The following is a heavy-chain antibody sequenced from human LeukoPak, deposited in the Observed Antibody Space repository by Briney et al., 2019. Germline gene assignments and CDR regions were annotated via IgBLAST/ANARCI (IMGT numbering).Heavy chain of an antibody. CDR3: ARDGGIGSPFDY. Sequence: GGSLRLSCAASGFTFSSYSMNWVRQAPGKGLEWVSSISSSSSYIYYADSVKGRFTISRDNAKNSLYLQMNSLRAEGTAVYYCARDGGIGSPFDYWGQGTLVTVSS. CDR2: ISSSSSYI. V-gene: IGHV3-21*01. CDR1: GFTFSSYS. J-gene: IGHJ4*02. D-gene: IGHD2-15*01.